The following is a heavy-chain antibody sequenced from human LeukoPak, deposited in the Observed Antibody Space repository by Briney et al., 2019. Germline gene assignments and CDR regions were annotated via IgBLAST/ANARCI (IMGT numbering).Heavy chain of an antibody. J-gene: IGHJ6*04. Sequence: GGSLRLSCAASGFTFSSYGMHWVRQAPGKGLEWVSYISSSGSTIYYADSVKGRFTISRDNAKNSLYLQMNTLRAEDTAVYYCAELGITMIGGVWGKGTTVTISS. CDR3: AELGITMIGGV. CDR1: GFTFSSYG. D-gene: IGHD3-10*02. CDR2: ISSSGSTI. V-gene: IGHV3-48*04.